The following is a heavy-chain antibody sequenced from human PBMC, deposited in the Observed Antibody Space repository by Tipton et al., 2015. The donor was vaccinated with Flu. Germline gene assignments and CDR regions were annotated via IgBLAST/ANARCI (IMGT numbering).Heavy chain of an antibody. V-gene: IGHV3-23*01. J-gene: IGHJ3*02. D-gene: IGHD5-24*01. CDR3: AKVNTAGYNYPFDI. CDR2: IVRSGTST. CDR1: GITFSSYA. Sequence: SLRLSCTASGITFSSYAMSWVRQAPGKGLEWVSTIVRSGTSTYYADSVKGRFRISRDNSKNTLYLQMNNLRVEDTATYYCAKVNTAGYNYPFDIWGQGTLVTVSS.